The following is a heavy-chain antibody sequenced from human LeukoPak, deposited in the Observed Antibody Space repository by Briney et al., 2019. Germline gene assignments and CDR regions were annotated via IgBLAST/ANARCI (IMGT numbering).Heavy chain of an antibody. CDR3: ARLNCGSRAFDI. J-gene: IGHJ3*02. D-gene: IGHD6-25*01. V-gene: IGHV4-59*08. CDR1: GGSISSYY. CDR2: IYYSGST. Sequence: SETLSLTCTVSGGSISSYYWSWIRQPPGKGLEWIGYIYYSGSTNYNPSLKSRVTISVDTSKNQFSLKLSSVTAADTAVYYCARLNCGSRAFDIWGQGTMVTVSS.